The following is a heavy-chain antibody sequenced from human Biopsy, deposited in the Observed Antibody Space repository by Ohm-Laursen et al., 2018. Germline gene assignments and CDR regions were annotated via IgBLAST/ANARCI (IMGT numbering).Heavy chain of an antibody. Sequence: SQTLSLTCTVSSGLISNYYWSWIRQPAGKGLEWIGRLYTSGDTNYNPSLKSRVSVSDDTSKNQFSLRLTSVTAADTAVYYCARGPKRLTGTSYFEDWGRGILVTVSS. CDR3: ARGPKRLTGTSYFED. V-gene: IGHV4-4*07. J-gene: IGHJ4*02. CDR1: SGLISNYY. D-gene: IGHD1-7*01. CDR2: LYTSGDT.